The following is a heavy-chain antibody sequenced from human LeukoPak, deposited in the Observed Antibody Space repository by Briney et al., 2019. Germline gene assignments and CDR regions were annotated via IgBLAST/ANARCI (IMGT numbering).Heavy chain of an antibody. D-gene: IGHD2-2*01. CDR3: AKDLVPAASIYYFDY. J-gene: IGHJ4*02. CDR1: GFTFSSYG. Sequence: GGSLRLSCAASGFTFSSYGMHWIRQAPGKGLEWVAVISYDGSNKYYADSVKGRFTISRDNSKNTLYLQMNSLRAEDTSVYYCAKDLVPAASIYYFDYWGQGTLVTVSS. V-gene: IGHV3-30*18. CDR2: ISYDGSNK.